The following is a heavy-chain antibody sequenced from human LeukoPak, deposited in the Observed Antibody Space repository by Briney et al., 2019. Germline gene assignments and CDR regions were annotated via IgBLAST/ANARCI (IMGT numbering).Heavy chain of an antibody. J-gene: IGHJ4*02. V-gene: IGHV1-69*13. Sequence: GASVKVSCKASGGTFSSYAISWVRQAPGQGLERMGGIIPIFGTANYAQKFQGRVTITADESTSTAYMELSSLRSEDTAVYYCAREEDCSSTSCPFDYWGQGTLVTVSS. CDR1: GGTFSSYA. D-gene: IGHD2-2*01. CDR3: AREEDCSSTSCPFDY. CDR2: IIPIFGTA.